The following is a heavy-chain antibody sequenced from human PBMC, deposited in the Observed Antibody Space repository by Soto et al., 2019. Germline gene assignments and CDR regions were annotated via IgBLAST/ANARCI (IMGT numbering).Heavy chain of an antibody. CDR2: IRGYNGDT. D-gene: IGHD4-4*01. V-gene: IGHV1-18*04. CDR3: ARGRHRNPDY. J-gene: IGHJ4*02. CDR1: CYTLINFG. Sequence: ASVKVSCKTSCYTLINFGSTWERQAPGQGLEWVGKIRGYNGDTNYAPKLQGRVTMTTDTSTSTAYLELRTLRSDDTAVYYCARGRHRNPDYWGQGTLVTAPQ.